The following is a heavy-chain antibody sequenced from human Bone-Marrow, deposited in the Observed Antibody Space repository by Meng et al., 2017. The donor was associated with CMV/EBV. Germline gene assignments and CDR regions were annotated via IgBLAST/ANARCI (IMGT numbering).Heavy chain of an antibody. CDR3: AKVGRTIFGVVTTRDYGMDV. CDR2: ISGSGGST. Sequence: GGSLRLSCAASGSTFSIYAMSWVRQAPGKGLEWVSAISGSGGSTYYADSVKGRFTISRDNSKNTLYLQMNSLRAEDTAVYYCAKVGRTIFGVVTTRDYGMDVWGQGTTVTVSS. CDR1: GSTFSIYA. D-gene: IGHD3-3*01. V-gene: IGHV3-23*01. J-gene: IGHJ6*02.